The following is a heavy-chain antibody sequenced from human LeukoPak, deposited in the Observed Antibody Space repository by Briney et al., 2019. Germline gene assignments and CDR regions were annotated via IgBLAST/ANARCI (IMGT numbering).Heavy chain of an antibody. D-gene: IGHD3-10*01. V-gene: IGHV1-8*01. J-gene: IGHJ4*01. CDR1: EYTFTSYD. CDR3: ARRNYGSESYSRLDY. Sequence: ASVKVSCKTSEYTFTSYDINWVRQATGQGLEWMGWMNPKSGNTGYAQKFQGRITMTSDTSISTAYMELSSLRSEDTAVYYCARRNYGSESYSRLDYWGQDPWSPSPQ. CDR2: MNPKSGNT.